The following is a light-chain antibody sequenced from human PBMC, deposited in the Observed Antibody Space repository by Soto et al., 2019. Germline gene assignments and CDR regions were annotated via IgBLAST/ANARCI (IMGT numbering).Light chain of an antibody. J-gene: IGLJ1*01. V-gene: IGLV2-23*02. CDR1: SSDFGTYNL. CDR2: EVN. Sequence: QSVLTQPASVSGSPGQSITISCTGTSSDFGTYNLVSWYQQHPGKAPKLMIYEVNKLPSGVSDRFSGSKSGNTASLTISGLQAEDEADYYCCSYAGSSTLYVFGTGTKVTVL. CDR3: CSYAGSSTLYV.